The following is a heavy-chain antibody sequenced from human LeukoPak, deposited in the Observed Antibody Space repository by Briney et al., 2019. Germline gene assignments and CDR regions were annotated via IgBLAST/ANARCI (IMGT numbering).Heavy chain of an antibody. J-gene: IGHJ4*02. CDR3: AKGGPYSYVPPDY. Sequence: SGGSLRLSCAASGFTFSRYSMNWVRQAPGKGLEWVASISSTSTFIHSADSVKGRFTISRDNAKNTLYLQMNSLSTEDTAVYYCAKGGPYSYVPPDYWGQGTLVIVSS. D-gene: IGHD5-18*01. CDR1: GFTFSRYS. CDR2: ISSTSTFI. V-gene: IGHV3-21*01.